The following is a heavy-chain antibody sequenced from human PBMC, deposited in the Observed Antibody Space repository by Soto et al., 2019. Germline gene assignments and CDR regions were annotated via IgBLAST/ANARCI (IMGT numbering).Heavy chain of an antibody. J-gene: IGHJ6*02. CDR3: ARDQEYIVVVPAAIPSPDYYYYYGMDV. CDR1: GFTFSSYG. V-gene: IGHV3-33*01. D-gene: IGHD2-2*02. Sequence: QVQLVESGGGVVQPGRSLRLSCAASGFTFSSYGMHWVRQAPGKGLEWVAVIWYDGSNKYYADSVKGRFTISRDNSKNTLYLQMNSLRAEDTAVYYCARDQEYIVVVPAAIPSPDYYYYYGMDVWGQGTTVTVSS. CDR2: IWYDGSNK.